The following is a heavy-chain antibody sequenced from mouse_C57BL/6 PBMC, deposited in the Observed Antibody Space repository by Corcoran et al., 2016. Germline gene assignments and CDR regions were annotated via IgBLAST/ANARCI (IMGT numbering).Heavy chain of an antibody. Sequence: QVQLQQSGAELMKPGASVKLSCKATGYTFTGDWIEWVKQRPVHGLEWIGEILPGSGSTNYNEKFTGKATFTADTSSNTAYMQRSSLTTEESAIDYSLLGAYWGQGTLVTVSA. CDR1: GYTFTGDW. D-gene: IGHD1-1*01. CDR2: ILPGSGST. J-gene: IGHJ3*01. V-gene: IGHV1-9*01. CDR3: LLGAY.